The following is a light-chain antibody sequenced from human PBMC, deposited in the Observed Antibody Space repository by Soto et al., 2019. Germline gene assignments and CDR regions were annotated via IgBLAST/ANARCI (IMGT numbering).Light chain of an antibody. J-gene: IGKJ1*01. CDR3: QQYNYWPRT. CDR1: QGISNS. CDR2: AAS. V-gene: IGKV3-15*01. Sequence: TQSPSFMSLSAGDRVTITCRASQGISNSLAWYQHRPGQAPRLLIYAASTRATGIPGRFSGSGSGTEFSLTISSLQSEDFAVYYCQQYNYWPRTFGQGTKVDI.